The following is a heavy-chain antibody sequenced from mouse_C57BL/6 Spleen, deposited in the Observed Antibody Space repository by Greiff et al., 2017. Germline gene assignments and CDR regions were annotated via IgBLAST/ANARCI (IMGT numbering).Heavy chain of an antibody. J-gene: IGHJ3*01. D-gene: IGHD1-1*01. V-gene: IGHV1-42*01. Sequence: EVQLVESGPELVKPGASVKISCKASGYSFTGYYMNWVKQSPEKSLEWIGEINPSTGGTTYNQKFKAKATLTVDKSSSTAYMQLKSLTSEDSAVYYCAREDYYSWFAYWGQGTLVTVSA. CDR1: GYSFTGYY. CDR3: AREDYYSWFAY. CDR2: INPSTGGT.